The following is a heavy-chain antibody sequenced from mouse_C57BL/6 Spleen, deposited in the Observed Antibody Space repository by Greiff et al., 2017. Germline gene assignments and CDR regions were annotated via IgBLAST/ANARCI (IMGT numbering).Heavy chain of an antibody. Sequence: EVQLQQSGPVLARPGASVKMSCKTSGYTFTSYWMHWVKQRPGKGLEWIGAIYPGNSDTSYNQKFKGKAKLTAVTSARTAYMELSSLTNEDSAVYYCTRSYDYDGVAYWGQGTLVTVSA. CDR3: TRSYDYDGVAY. CDR2: IYPGNSDT. D-gene: IGHD2-4*01. CDR1: GYTFTSYW. V-gene: IGHV1-5*01. J-gene: IGHJ3*01.